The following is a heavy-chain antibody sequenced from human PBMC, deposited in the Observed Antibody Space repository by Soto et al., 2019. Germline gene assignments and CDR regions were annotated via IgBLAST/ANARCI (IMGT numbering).Heavy chain of an antibody. CDR1: GDTFSPNW. CDR3: VTIEIDY. V-gene: IGHV3-74*01. Sequence: GALRLSCEVYGDTFSPNWMHWVRQDTGKGLVWVSRITSDGSGTSYADSVKGRFTISRDNARNTLYLHMNSLLADDSAVYYCVTIEIDYSGQGAMFT. CDR2: ITSDGSGT. J-gene: IGHJ4*02.